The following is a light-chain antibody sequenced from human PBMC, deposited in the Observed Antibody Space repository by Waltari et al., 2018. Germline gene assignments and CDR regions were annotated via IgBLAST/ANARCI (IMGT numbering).Light chain of an antibody. CDR1: SRDVGANNV. CDR3: CSYTSIGPVL. V-gene: IGLV2-23*02. CDR2: EVT. J-gene: IGLJ2*01. Sequence: QSALTQPAAVSGSPGQSIAISCIGTSRDVGANNVRSCYQQHPGRAPKLMIHEVTQRPSGVSTRVSGSKSGNTASLTISGLQAEDEADYYCCSYTSIGPVLIGGGTKVTVL.